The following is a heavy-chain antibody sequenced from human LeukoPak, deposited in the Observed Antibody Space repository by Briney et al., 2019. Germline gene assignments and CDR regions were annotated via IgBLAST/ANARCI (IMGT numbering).Heavy chain of an antibody. Sequence: PGGSLRLSCAASGFTVSSNYMSWVRQAPGKGLEWVSVIYSGGSTYYADSVKGRSTISRDNSKNTLYLQMNSLRAEDTAVYYCAKYQLLYNWFDPWGQGTLVTVSS. V-gene: IGHV3-66*02. CDR1: GFTVSSNY. CDR3: AKYQLLYNWFDP. CDR2: IYSGGST. J-gene: IGHJ5*02. D-gene: IGHD2-2*01.